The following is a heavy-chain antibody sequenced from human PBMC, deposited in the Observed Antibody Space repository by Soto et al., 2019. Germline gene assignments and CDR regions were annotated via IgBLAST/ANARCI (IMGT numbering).Heavy chain of an antibody. Sequence: QVQLVQSAAEVKRPGSSVKVSCKASGGTFNNHVINWVRQAPGQGLEWMGEIIPIFGTRNYAQEFQGRVTMNADETTTTAYMELSSLRSEDTAVYYCATDQTRLGTYGGNSLDYWGQGTLVIVST. J-gene: IGHJ4*02. V-gene: IGHV1-69*12. D-gene: IGHD4-17*01. CDR3: ATDQTRLGTYGGNSLDY. CDR1: GGTFNNHV. CDR2: IIPIFGTR.